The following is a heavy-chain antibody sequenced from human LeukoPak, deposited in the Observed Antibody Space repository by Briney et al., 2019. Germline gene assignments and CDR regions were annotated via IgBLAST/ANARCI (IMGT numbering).Heavy chain of an antibody. CDR3: AGGIAARSIYYYYMDV. D-gene: IGHD6-6*01. J-gene: IGHJ6*03. Sequence: SETLSLTCTVSGGSISSYYWSWIRQPPGKGLEWIGYIYTSGSTNYNPSLKSRGTISVDTSKNQFSLKLSSVTAADTAVYYCAGGIAARSIYYYYMDVWGKGTTVTVSS. CDR1: GGSISSYY. V-gene: IGHV4-4*09. CDR2: IYTSGST.